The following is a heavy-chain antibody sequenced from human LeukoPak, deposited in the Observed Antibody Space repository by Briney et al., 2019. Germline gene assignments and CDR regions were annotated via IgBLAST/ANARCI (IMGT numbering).Heavy chain of an antibody. V-gene: IGHV1-46*01. Sequence: ASVKVSCKASGYTFTNYYMHWVRQAPGQGLEWMGMINPSGGSTRYAQKFQGRVTMTRDTSTSTVYMELSSLRSEDTAVYYCAREIGPIQLHLWGSAFDYWGQGTLVTVSS. CDR1: GYTFTNYY. D-gene: IGHD5-24*01. CDR2: INPSGGST. J-gene: IGHJ4*02. CDR3: AREIGPIQLHLWGSAFDY.